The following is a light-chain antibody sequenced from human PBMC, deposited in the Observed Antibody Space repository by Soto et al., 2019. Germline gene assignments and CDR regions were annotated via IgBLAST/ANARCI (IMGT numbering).Light chain of an antibody. V-gene: IGKV3-15*01. CDR1: QRVSTN. Sequence: ETVMTQSQATLSVSPGERATLSCRASQRVSTNLAWYQQKPGQSPRLLIYRASTRATDIPARFSGSGSGTEFTLTISSLQSEDFAVYYCHQYNNWPPSFGGGTKVEIK. J-gene: IGKJ4*01. CDR2: RAS. CDR3: HQYNNWPPS.